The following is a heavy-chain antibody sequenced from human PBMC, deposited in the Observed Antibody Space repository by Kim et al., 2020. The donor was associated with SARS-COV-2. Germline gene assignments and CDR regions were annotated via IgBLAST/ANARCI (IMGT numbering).Heavy chain of an antibody. V-gene: IGHV4-39*01. CDR2: IYYSGST. CDR1: GGSISSSSYY. CDR3: ARRGGGRANWFDP. D-gene: IGHD3-16*01. J-gene: IGHJ5*02. Sequence: SETLSLTCTVSGGSISSSSYYWGWIRQSPGKGLEWIGSIYYSGSTYYNPSLKSRVTISVDTSKNQFSLKLSSVTAADTAVYYCARRGGGRANWFDPWGQGTLVTVSS.